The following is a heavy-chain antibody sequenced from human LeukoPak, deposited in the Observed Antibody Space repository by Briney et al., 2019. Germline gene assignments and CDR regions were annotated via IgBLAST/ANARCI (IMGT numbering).Heavy chain of an antibody. CDR3: AREGVWGYDYGDYFDY. J-gene: IGHJ4*02. CDR2: ISSSSSYI. D-gene: IGHD4-17*01. Sequence: GGSLRLSCAASGFTFSSYSMNWVRQAPGKGLEWVSSISSSSSYIYYADSVKGRFTISRDNAKNSLYLQMNSLRAEDTAVYYCAREGVWGYDYGDYFDYWGQGTLVTVSS. V-gene: IGHV3-21*01. CDR1: GFTFSSYS.